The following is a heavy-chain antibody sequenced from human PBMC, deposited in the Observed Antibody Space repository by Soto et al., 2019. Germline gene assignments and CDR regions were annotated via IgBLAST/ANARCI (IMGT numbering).Heavy chain of an antibody. CDR1: GLTFSYYS. CDR2: ISSNGDTT. D-gene: IGHD6-13*01. J-gene: IGHJ4*02. V-gene: IGHV3-48*01. CDR3: AKETDAQQLVTYYFDY. Sequence: GGSLRLSCAVSGLTFSYYSMNRIRLAPGKGLEYVSYISSNGDTTYYADSVKGRFTISRDNSKSTLYLQMNGLRAEDTAVYYCAKETDAQQLVTYYFDYWGQGTLVTVSS.